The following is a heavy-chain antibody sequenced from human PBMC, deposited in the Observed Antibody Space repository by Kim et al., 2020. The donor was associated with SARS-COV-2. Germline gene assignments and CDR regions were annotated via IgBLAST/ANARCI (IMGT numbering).Heavy chain of an antibody. D-gene: IGHD1-1*01. V-gene: IGHV1-46*01. J-gene: IGHJ5*02. CDR1: GYTFTSYY. Sequence: ASVKVSCKASGYTFTSYYMHWVRQAPGQGLEWMGIINPSGGSTSYAQKFQGRVTMTRDTSTSTVYMELSSLRSEDTAVYYCARECAAAAQTGTTAPCWFDPWGQGTLVTVSS. CDR2: INPSGGST. CDR3: ARECAAAAQTGTTAPCWFDP.